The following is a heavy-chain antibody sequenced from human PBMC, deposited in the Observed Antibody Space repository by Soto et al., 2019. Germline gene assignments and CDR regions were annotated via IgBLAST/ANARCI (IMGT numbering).Heavy chain of an antibody. V-gene: IGHV3-48*02. CDR2: ISIGATAI. D-gene: IGHD3-3*02. J-gene: IGHJ5*02. Sequence: GGSLRLSCAASGFTFRSYSMNWVRQAPGKGLEWISYISIGATAIFYADSVKGRFTISRDDAKNSLYLEMNSLRDEDTSVYYCARDNGLAGSFDPWGQGALVTVSS. CDR1: GFTFRSYS. CDR3: ARDNGLAGSFDP.